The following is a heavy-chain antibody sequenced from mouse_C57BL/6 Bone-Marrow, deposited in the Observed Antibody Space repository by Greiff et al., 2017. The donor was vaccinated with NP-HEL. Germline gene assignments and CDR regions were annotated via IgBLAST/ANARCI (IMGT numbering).Heavy chain of an antibody. J-gene: IGHJ4*01. CDR2: IWSGGST. D-gene: IGHD2-5*01. V-gene: IGHV2-2*01. CDR1: GFSLTSYG. Sequence: QVQLKESGPGLVQPSQSLSITCTVSGFSLTSYGVHWVRQSPGKGLEWLGVIWSGGSTDYHAAFISRLSISKDNSKSQVFFKMNSLQADDTAIYYCARMHSNYRVYYAMDYWGQGTSVTVSS. CDR3: ARMHSNYRVYYAMDY.